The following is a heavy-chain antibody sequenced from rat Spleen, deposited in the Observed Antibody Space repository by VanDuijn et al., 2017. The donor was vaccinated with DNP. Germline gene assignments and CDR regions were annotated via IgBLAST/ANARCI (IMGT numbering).Heavy chain of an antibody. Sequence: QVQLQQSGAELAKPGSSVKISCKASGYTFTNYYLAWIKQTTGQGLEYLGYINPGRGGTNYNEKVKGKVTLTVDTSSSTAFMQLSSLTPDDSAVYYCARRRLPYWYFDFWGPGTMVTVSS. J-gene: IGHJ1*01. D-gene: IGHD1-4*01. CDR1: GYTFTNYY. CDR3: ARRRLPYWYFDF. V-gene: IGHV1-43*01. CDR2: INPGRGGT.